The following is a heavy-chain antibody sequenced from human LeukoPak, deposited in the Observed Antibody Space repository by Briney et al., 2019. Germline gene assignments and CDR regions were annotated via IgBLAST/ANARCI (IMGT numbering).Heavy chain of an antibody. V-gene: IGHV1-18*01. J-gene: IGHJ4*02. CDR2: ISAYNGKT. CDR1: GFSFTSYG. D-gene: IGHD1-26*01. Sequence: ASGKVSCKAAGFSFTSYGFSRMRQAPGQGLEWMGWISAYNGKTNYAQKFQGRVTMTTDTSTTTGYMDLRSLISDDTAVYFCARGGALTSFDSWGQGTLITVSS. CDR3: ARGGALTSFDS.